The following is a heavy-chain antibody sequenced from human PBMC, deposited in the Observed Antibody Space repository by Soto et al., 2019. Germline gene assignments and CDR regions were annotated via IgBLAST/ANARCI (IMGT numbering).Heavy chain of an antibody. J-gene: IGHJ4*02. CDR3: AREGASTHMDH. Sequence: QLQLVESGGGLVKPGGSLRLSCVASGFTFSDYYMSWIRQSPGKGLEWISYISRGGTYTNYADSVKGRFTISRDDAKNSLFLQMNNVGGEDTAVYFCAREGASTHMDHWGQGTLVTVSS. V-gene: IGHV3-11*06. CDR1: GFTFSDYY. CDR2: ISRGGTYT.